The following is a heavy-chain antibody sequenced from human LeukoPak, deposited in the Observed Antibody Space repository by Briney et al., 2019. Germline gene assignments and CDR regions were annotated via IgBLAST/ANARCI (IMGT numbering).Heavy chain of an antibody. CDR1: GLTFNSYA. Sequence: GGSLSLLCAVRGLTFNSYAMIGVRQAPAKGLEWVSANSCRCDNTLYADSVKGRFTIYRDNSKNTLNLQMNSLRAEDKAVYYCATSEGFYYYDIHSIAPAFDIWGQGTMVTVSS. J-gene: IGHJ3*02. V-gene: IGHV3-23*01. CDR3: ATSEGFYYYDIHSIAPAFDI. D-gene: IGHD3-22*01. CDR2: NSCRCDNT.